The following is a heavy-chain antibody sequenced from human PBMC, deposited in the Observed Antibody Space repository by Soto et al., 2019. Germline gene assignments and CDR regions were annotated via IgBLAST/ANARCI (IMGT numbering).Heavy chain of an antibody. V-gene: IGHV3-21*01. Sequence: EVQLVESGGGLVKPGGSLRLSCAASGFTFSTYSMNWVRQAPGKGLEWVSSISGSSSYIYYADSVKGRFTISRDNAKNSLYRQMNSLRAEDTAXXXXXXXYFDGLSDYYGMDVWGQGTTVTVSS. CDR1: GFTFSTYS. D-gene: IGHD3-9*01. J-gene: IGHJ6*02. CDR2: ISGSSSYI. CDR3: XXXYFDGLSDYYGMDV.